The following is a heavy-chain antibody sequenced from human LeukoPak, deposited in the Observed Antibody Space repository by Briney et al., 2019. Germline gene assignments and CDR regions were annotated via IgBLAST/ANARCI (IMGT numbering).Heavy chain of an antibody. CDR1: GFIFSTLA. CDR3: ARVRGYSYGYPFDY. Sequence: PGRSLRLSCADSGFIFSTLAVHWVRQAPGKGLEWVAISYDGTNKYYADSVKGRFTISRDNAKNSLYLQMNSLRAEDTALYHCARVRGYSYGYPFDYWAREPWSPSPQ. V-gene: IGHV3-30-3*01. CDR2: SYDGTNK. J-gene: IGHJ4*02. D-gene: IGHD5-18*01.